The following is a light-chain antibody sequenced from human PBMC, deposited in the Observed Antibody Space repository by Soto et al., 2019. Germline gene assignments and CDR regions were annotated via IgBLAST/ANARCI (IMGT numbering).Light chain of an antibody. CDR1: QSVSSNY. J-gene: IGKJ5*01. CDR2: GAS. V-gene: IGKV3-20*01. Sequence: EIVLTQSPGTLSLSPGERATLSCRASQSVSSNYLAWYQQKPGQAPRLLIYGASSRATGTPDRFSGSGSGTDFTLTISRLEPEDFAVYYCQQYGSSPMTFGQGTRLEIK. CDR3: QQYGSSPMT.